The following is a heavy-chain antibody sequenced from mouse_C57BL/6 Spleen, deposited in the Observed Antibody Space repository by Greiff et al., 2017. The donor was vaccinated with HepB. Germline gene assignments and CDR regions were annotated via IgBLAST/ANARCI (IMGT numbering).Heavy chain of an antibody. CDR3: SREGRWSFAY. Sequence: EVQLVESGGGLVKPGGSLKLSCAASGFTFSSYAMSWVRQTPEKRLEWVATISDGGSYTYYPDKVKGRFTISRDNAKNNLYLQMSHLKSEDTAMYYCSREGRWSFAYWGQGTLVTVSA. CDR1: GFTFSSYA. J-gene: IGHJ3*01. V-gene: IGHV5-4*01. D-gene: IGHD1-1*02. CDR2: ISDGGSYT.